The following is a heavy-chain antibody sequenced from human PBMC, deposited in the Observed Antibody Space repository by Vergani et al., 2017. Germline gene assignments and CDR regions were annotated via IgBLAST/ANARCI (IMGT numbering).Heavy chain of an antibody. D-gene: IGHD3-22*01. J-gene: IGHJ1*01. CDR2: IRYDGTKR. Sequence: QVQLVESGGGVVQPGGSLRLSCIASGFTFRIYGMHWLRQAPGKGLEWVAFIRYDGTKRFYGDSVKGRFTISRDNSQTTVFLQMNSLRADDSAVYYCTKAGQYDSDNFHDSWGQGALVTVAS. CDR1: GFTFRIYG. V-gene: IGHV3-30*02. CDR3: TKAGQYDSDNFHDS.